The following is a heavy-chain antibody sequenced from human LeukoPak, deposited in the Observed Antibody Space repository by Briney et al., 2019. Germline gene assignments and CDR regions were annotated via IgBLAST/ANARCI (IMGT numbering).Heavy chain of an antibody. V-gene: IGHV4-59*08. Sequence: SETLSLTCTVSSGSMNSYYWSWIRQPPGKGLEWIGYIYYSGNTNYNPSLKSRVTISVDTSKNQFSLKLSSVTAADTAVYYCARLRYSNIGYSSRIDYWGQGTLVTVSS. CDR2: IYYSGNT. J-gene: IGHJ4*02. D-gene: IGHD5-18*01. CDR1: SGSMNSYY. CDR3: ARLRYSNIGYSSRIDY.